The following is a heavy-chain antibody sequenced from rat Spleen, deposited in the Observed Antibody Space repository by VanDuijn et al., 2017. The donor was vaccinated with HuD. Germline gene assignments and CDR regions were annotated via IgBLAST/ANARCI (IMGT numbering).Heavy chain of an antibody. CDR3: TRHFSPADYYSSFPVLY. Sequence: EVQLVESGGGLVQPGRSLKLSCAASGFTFSDYYMAWVRQAPKKGLEWVASISYEGSGTYYGDSVKGRFTISRDNAKSTLYLQMDSLRSEDTATYYCTRHFSPADYYSSFPVLYWGQGTLVTVSS. CDR1: GFTFSDYY. J-gene: IGHJ3*01. D-gene: IGHD1-2*01. CDR2: ISYEGSGT. V-gene: IGHV5-22*01.